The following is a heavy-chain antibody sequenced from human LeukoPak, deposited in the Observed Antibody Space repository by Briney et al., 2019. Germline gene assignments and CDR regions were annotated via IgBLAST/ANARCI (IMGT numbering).Heavy chain of an antibody. CDR1: GYTFTGYY. D-gene: IGHD7-27*01. J-gene: IGHJ6*02. Sequence: ASVKVSCKASGYTFTGYYMHWVRQAPGQGLEWMGWINPNSGGTNYAQKFQGRVTMTRDTSISTAYMELSRLRPDDTAVYYCARVLSHGRRTPWGPPYGMDVWGQGTTVTVSS. CDR3: ARVLSHGRRTPWGPPYGMDV. V-gene: IGHV1-2*02. CDR2: INPNSGGT.